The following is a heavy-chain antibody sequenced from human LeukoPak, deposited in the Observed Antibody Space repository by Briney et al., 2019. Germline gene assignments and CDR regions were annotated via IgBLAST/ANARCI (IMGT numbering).Heavy chain of an antibody. D-gene: IGHD2-15*01. Sequence: GGSLRLSCAASGFTFSNYDMHWVRQATGKGLEWVSAIGTAGDTYYPGSVKGRFTISRENAKNSLYLQKNSLRAGDTAVYYCARDRGGGHMDVWGKGTTVTISS. CDR3: ARDRGGGHMDV. V-gene: IGHV3-13*01. CDR1: GFTFSNYD. CDR2: IGTAGDT. J-gene: IGHJ6*03.